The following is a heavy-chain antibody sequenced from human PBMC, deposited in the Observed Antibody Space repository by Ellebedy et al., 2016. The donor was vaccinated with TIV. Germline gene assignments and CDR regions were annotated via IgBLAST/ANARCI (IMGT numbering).Heavy chain of an antibody. CDR2: ISTSGSYI. Sequence: GGSLRLSXSASGFTFSSYSMNWVRQAPGKGLEWVSSISTSGSYIYYADSVKGRFTLSRDNAKNSVYLQMNSLRAEDTAVYYCVRDYDTSHQQDYWGQGTLVTVSS. D-gene: IGHD3-22*01. V-gene: IGHV3-21*01. J-gene: IGHJ4*02. CDR1: GFTFSSYS. CDR3: VRDYDTSHQQDY.